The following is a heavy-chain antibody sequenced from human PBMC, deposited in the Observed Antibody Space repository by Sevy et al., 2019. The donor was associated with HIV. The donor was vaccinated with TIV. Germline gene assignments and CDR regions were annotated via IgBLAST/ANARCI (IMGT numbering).Heavy chain of an antibody. V-gene: IGHV1-46*03. CDR1: GYTFTSYY. J-gene: IGHJ6*02. D-gene: IGHD3-10*01. CDR2: INPSGGST. CDR3: ASTQSTYGSGSYYNAGGYYYGMDV. Sequence: ASVKVSCKASGYTFTSYYMHWVRQAPGQGLEWMGIINPSGGSTSYAQKFQGRVTMTRDTSTSTVYMELSSLRSEDTAVYYCASTQSTYGSGSYYNAGGYYYGMDVWGQGTTVTVS.